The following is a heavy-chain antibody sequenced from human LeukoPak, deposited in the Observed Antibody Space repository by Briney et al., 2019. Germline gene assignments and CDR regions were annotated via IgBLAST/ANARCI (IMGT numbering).Heavy chain of an antibody. CDR2: ISYDGSNK. CDR1: GFTFSSYA. J-gene: IGHJ4*02. V-gene: IGHV3-30-3*01. D-gene: IGHD5-24*01. CDR3: AGNRWLQRYYFDY. Sequence: SXXXSGFTFSSYAMHWVRQAPGKGLEWVAVISYDGSNKYYADSVKGRFTISRDNSKNTLYLQMNSLRAEDTAVYYCAGNRWLQRYYFDYWGQGTLVTVSS.